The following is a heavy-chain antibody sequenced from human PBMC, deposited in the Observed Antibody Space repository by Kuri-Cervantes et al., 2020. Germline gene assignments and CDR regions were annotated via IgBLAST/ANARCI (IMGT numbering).Heavy chain of an antibody. J-gene: IGHJ4*02. CDR3: ARVIPAAMVH. V-gene: IGHV3-21*01. CDR2: ISSSSSYI. CDR1: GFTFSSYA. Sequence: GGSLRLSCAASGFTFSSYAMHWVRQAPGKGLEWVSSISSSSSYIYYADSVKVRFTISRDNAKNSLYLQMNSLRAEDTAVYYCARVIPAAMVHWGQGTLVTVSS. D-gene: IGHD2-2*01.